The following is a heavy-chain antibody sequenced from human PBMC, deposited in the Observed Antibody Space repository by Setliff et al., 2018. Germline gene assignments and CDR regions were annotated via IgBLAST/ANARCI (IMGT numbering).Heavy chain of an antibody. V-gene: IGHV4-59*12. CDR1: GDSIINYY. J-gene: IGHJ5*02. CDR3: ARGHCSSGECPNYFDP. D-gene: IGHD2-15*01. CDR2: IYSSGNT. Sequence: SETLSLTCTVSGDSIINYYWSWIRQPPGKGLEWIGDIYSSGNTNYNPSLKSRVTISVDTSKNQFSLKINSVTAADTAVYYCARGHCSSGECPNYFDPWGQGTQVTVSS.